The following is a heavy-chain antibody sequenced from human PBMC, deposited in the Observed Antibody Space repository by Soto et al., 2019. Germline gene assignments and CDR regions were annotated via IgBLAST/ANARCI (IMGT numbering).Heavy chain of an antibody. CDR1: GFTFSSYA. J-gene: IGHJ3*02. V-gene: IGHV3-23*01. Sequence: EVQLLESGGGLVQPGGSLRLSCAASGFTFSSYAMSWVRQAPGKGLEWVSAISGSGGSTYYADSVKGRFTISRDNSKNKLYLQMNSLRAEDTAVYYCAKDLEAGTAMGPDAFDIWGQGTMVTVSS. CDR3: AKDLEAGTAMGPDAFDI. D-gene: IGHD5-18*01. CDR2: ISGSGGST.